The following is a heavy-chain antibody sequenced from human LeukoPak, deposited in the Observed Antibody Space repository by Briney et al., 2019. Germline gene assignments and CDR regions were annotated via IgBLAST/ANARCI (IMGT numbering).Heavy chain of an antibody. V-gene: IGHV1-18*01. CDR2: ISAYNGNT. CDR1: GGTFSSYA. J-gene: IGHJ3*02. Sequence: GASVKVSCKASGGTFSSYAISWVRQAPGQGLEWMGWISAYNGNTNYAQKLQGRVTMTTDTSTSTAYMELRSLRSDDTAVYYCAREGDGYNPEVDAFDIWGQGTMVTVSS. CDR3: AREGDGYNPEVDAFDI. D-gene: IGHD5-24*01.